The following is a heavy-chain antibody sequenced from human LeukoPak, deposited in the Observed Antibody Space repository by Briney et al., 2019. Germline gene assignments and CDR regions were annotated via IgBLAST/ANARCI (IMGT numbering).Heavy chain of an antibody. CDR1: GYSFTSYW. J-gene: IGHJ5*02. V-gene: IGHV5-51*01. CDR2: IYPGDSDT. D-gene: IGHD1-26*01. CDR3: ARLVSGVGNWFDP. Sequence: LGESLQISCKGSGYSFTSYWIVWVRQMPGKGLEWMGIIYPGDSDTRYSPSFQGQVTLSADKSISTAYLQCSSLKASDTAMYYCARLVSGVGNWFDPWGQGTLVTVSS.